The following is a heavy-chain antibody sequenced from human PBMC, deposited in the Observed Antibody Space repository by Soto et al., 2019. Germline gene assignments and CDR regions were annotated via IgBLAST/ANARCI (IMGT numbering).Heavy chain of an antibody. CDR3: ARDPAPSSRYRGSSPATSGMDV. Sequence: QVQLVQSGAEVKKPGSSVKVSCKASGGTFSSYAISWVRQAPGQGLEWMGGIIPIFGTANYAQKFQGRVTITADESTSTAYMELSSLRSEDTAVYYCARDPAPSSRYRGSSPATSGMDVWGQGTTVTVSS. V-gene: IGHV1-69*01. CDR2: IIPIFGTA. CDR1: GGTFSSYA. D-gene: IGHD6-13*01. J-gene: IGHJ6*02.